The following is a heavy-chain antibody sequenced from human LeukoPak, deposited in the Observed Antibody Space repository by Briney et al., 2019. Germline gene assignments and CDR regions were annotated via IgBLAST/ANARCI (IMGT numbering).Heavy chain of an antibody. CDR3: ARDRITIFGVFDP. CDR1: GFTFDDYG. CDR2: INWNGGST. J-gene: IGHJ5*02. D-gene: IGHD3-3*01. V-gene: IGHV3-20*04. Sequence: GGSLRLFCAASGFTFDDYGMSWVRQAPGKGLEWVSGINWNGGSTGYADSVKGRFTISRDNARNSLYLQMNSLRAEDTALYYCARDRITIFGVFDPWGQGTLVTVSS.